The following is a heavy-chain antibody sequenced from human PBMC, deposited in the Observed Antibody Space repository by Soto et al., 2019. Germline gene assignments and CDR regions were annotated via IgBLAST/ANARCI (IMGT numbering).Heavy chain of an antibody. Sequence: QVQLVQSGAEVKKPGASVKVSCKASGYTFTSYGISWVRQAPGQGLEWMGWISAYNGNTNYAQKLQGRVTMTTDTSTSTAYMELRSLRSDATAVYYCARDYYCSGGSCYSGWFDPWGQGTLVTVSS. J-gene: IGHJ5*02. CDR2: ISAYNGNT. CDR1: GYTFTSYG. D-gene: IGHD2-15*01. CDR3: ARDYYCSGGSCYSGWFDP. V-gene: IGHV1-18*01.